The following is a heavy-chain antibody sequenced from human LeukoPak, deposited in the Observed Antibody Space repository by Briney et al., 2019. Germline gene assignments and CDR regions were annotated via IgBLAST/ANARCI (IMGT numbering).Heavy chain of an antibody. D-gene: IGHD2-21*01. CDR2: IYHSGST. J-gene: IGHJ4*02. Sequence: PSETLSLTCAVSGYSISSGYYWGWIRQPPGKGLEWIGSIYHSGSTYYNPSLKCRVTISVDTSKNQFSLKLSSVTAADTAVYYCARHIPEGGDFDYWGQGTLVTVSS. CDR3: ARHIPEGGDFDY. V-gene: IGHV4-38-2*01. CDR1: GYSISSGYY.